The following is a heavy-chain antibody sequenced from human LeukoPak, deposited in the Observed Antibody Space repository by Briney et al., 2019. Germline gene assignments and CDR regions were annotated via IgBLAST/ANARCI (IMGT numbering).Heavy chain of an antibody. CDR1: GYRFSTYW. V-gene: IGHV5-51*01. Sequence: GESLKISWKGSGYRFSTYWIGWVRQRPGKGLEWMGIIYPGDSDTRYSPSFQGQVTISADKSIRTAYLPWSSLKASDSAMYYCARPGLEGGNSPYYFDYWGQGTLVTVSS. D-gene: IGHD4-23*01. J-gene: IGHJ4*02. CDR3: ARPGLEGGNSPYYFDY. CDR2: IYPGDSDT.